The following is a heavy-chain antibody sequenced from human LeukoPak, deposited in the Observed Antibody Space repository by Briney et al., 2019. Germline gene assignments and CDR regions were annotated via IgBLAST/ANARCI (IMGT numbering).Heavy chain of an antibody. CDR2: ISSSSDYT. Sequence: GGSLRLSCVASGFTFSSYAMSWVRQAPGKGLEWVSAISSSSDYTYYADSVKGRFTISRDNSKNTLYLRMNSLRAEDTAVYHCAKDSRSTVAGTSTYWGQGSLVTVSS. D-gene: IGHD6-19*01. CDR1: GFTFSSYA. J-gene: IGHJ4*02. CDR3: AKDSRSTVAGTSTY. V-gene: IGHV3-23*01.